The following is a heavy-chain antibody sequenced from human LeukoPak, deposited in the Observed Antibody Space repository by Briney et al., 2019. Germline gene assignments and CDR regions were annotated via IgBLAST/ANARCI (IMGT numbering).Heavy chain of an antibody. Sequence: TSETLSLTCTVSGGSVSSGSYYWSWIRQPPGKGLEWIGYIYYSGSTNYHPSLKSRVTISVDTSKNQFSLKLSSVTAADTAVYYCARDVGDYWGQGTLVTVSS. CDR3: ARDVGDY. CDR1: GGSVSSGSYY. J-gene: IGHJ4*02. CDR2: IYYSGST. V-gene: IGHV4-61*01.